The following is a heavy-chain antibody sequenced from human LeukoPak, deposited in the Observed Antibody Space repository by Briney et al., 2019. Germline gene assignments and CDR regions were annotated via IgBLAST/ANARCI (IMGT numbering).Heavy chain of an antibody. CDR3: ARGPTPWFDP. J-gene: IGHJ5*02. Sequence: PSETLSLTCAVYGGSFSGYYWSWIRQPPGKGLEWIGEINHSGSTNYNPSLKRRVTISVDTSKNQFSLKLSSVTAADTAVYYCARGPTPWFDPWGQGTLVTVSS. CDR1: GGSFSGYY. CDR2: INHSGST. V-gene: IGHV4-34*01.